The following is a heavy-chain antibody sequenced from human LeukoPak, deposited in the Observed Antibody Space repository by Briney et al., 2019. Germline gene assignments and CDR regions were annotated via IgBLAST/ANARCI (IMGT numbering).Heavy chain of an antibody. CDR1: GYSFTNYW. CDR3: ARSEQSYYYGSGSRYYYYYYYMDV. V-gene: IGHV5-51*01. Sequence: GESLKISCKGSGYSFTNYWIGWVRQKPGKGLEWMGIIYPGDSDTRYSPSFQGQVTISADKSISTAYLQWSSLKASDTAMYYCARSEQSYYYGSGSRYYYYYYYMDVWGKGTTVTVSS. CDR2: IYPGDSDT. J-gene: IGHJ6*03. D-gene: IGHD3-10*01.